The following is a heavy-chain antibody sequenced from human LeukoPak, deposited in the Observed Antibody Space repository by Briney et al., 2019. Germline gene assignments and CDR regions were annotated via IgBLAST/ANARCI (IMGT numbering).Heavy chain of an antibody. CDR2: IRYDGSNK. D-gene: IGHD5-18*01. CDR1: GFTFRSYG. V-gene: IGHV3-30*02. Sequence: VGSLRLSCAASGFTFRSYGMHCVRQAPGKGLEWGAFIRYDGSNKYYADSVKGRFTISRDNSKNTLYLQMNSLRAEDTAVYYCAKRATAMGIFDYWGQGTLVTVSS. CDR3: AKRATAMGIFDY. J-gene: IGHJ4*02.